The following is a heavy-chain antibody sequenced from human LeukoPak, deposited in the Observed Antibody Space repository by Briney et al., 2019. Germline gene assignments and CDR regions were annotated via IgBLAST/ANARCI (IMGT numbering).Heavy chain of an antibody. V-gene: IGHV4-59*08. CDR1: GGSISSYY. Sequence: SETLSLTCTVSGGSISSYYWSWIRQPPGKGLEWIGYIYYSGSTNYNPSLKSRVTISVDTSKNQFSLKLSSVTAADTAVYYCARLRGSYGGDAFDIWGQGTMVTVSS. D-gene: IGHD1-26*01. CDR3: ARLRGSYGGDAFDI. CDR2: IYYSGST. J-gene: IGHJ3*02.